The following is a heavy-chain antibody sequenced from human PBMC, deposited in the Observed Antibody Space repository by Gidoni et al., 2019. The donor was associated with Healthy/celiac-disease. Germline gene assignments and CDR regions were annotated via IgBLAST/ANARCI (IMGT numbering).Heavy chain of an antibody. J-gene: IGHJ4*02. CDR1: GYPFTGYY. CDR3: ARDGYSYGSNFDY. V-gene: IGHV1-2*04. D-gene: IGHD5-18*01. CDR2: INPNSGGT. Sequence: QVQLVQSGAEVKKPGASVKVSCKASGYPFTGYYMHWVRQAPGQGLEWMGSINPNSGGTNYAQKFQGWVTMTRDTSISTAYMELSRLRSDDTAVYYCARDGYSYGSNFDYWGQGTLVTVSS.